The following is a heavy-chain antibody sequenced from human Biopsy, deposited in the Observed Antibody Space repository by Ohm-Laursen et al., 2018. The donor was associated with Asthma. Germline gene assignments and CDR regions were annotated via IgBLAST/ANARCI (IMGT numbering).Heavy chain of an antibody. CDR2: IYSGGGT. CDR1: GFTVSTNG. CDR3: ARAYGGSFFSGAFDI. D-gene: IGHD4-23*01. V-gene: IGHV3-53*01. J-gene: IGHJ3*02. Sequence: GSLRLSCAASGFTVSTNGMSWVRQPPGKGLEWVSVIYSGGGTYYADSVQGRVTISRDNSKNTLSLQMSSLRAEDTAVYYCARAYGGSFFSGAFDIWGQGTMVTVSS.